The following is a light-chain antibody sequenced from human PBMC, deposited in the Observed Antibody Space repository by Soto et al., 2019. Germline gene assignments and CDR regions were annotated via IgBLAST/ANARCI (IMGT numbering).Light chain of an antibody. J-gene: IGKJ4*01. CDR1: QGIANS. V-gene: IGKV1-27*01. CDR2: GAS. Sequence: EIQMTQSPSSLSASVGDRVTITCRASQGIANSLAWYQQRPGKVPKLLIYGASTLQSGVASRFSGSGSGTDFTLTISSLQPEDVATYYCQKYDGVPLTFGGGTKVQIK. CDR3: QKYDGVPLT.